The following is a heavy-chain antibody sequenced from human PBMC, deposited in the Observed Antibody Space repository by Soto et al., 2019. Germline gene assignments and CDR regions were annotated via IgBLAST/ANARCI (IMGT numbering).Heavy chain of an antibody. D-gene: IGHD2-21*01. V-gene: IGHV3-7*01. CDR2: IKKDGSEK. Sequence: GGSLRLSCAASGFTFSNYWMSWVRQAPGKGLEWVANIKKDGSEKYYVDSVKGRFTISRDNAKNSLYLQMNSLRAEDTAVYYCASPNPQRGSGFLFDYWGQGTLVTVSS. CDR1: GFTFSNYW. CDR3: ASPNPQRGSGFLFDY. J-gene: IGHJ4*02.